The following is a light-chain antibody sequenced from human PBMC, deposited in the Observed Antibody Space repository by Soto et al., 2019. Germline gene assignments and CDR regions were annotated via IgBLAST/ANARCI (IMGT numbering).Light chain of an antibody. CDR3: KHYHRYSEA. V-gene: IGKV1-5*03. CDR2: KAS. J-gene: IGKJ1*01. CDR1: QTISSW. Sequence: DIQMSQSPSTLSASVGDRVTITCRASQTISSWLAWYQPKQGKAPKLLIYKASTLKSGVPSRFSGSASGTEFPLTISSLQPDDFATYYCKHYHRYSEAFGQGTKVDIK.